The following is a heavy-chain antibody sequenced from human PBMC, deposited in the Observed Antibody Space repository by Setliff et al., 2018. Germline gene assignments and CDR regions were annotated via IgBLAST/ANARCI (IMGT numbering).Heavy chain of an antibody. CDR3: ATEKFPGDWGDY. D-gene: IGHD2-21*01. J-gene: IGHJ4*02. CDR1: GGTFSSYA. V-gene: IGHV1-69*05. CDR2: IIPIFGTA. Sequence: KVSCKASGGTFSSYAISWVRQAPGQGLEWMGGIIPIFGTANYAQKFQGRVTITTDESTSTAYMELSSLRSEDTAVYYCATEKFPGDWGDYWGQGTLVTVSS.